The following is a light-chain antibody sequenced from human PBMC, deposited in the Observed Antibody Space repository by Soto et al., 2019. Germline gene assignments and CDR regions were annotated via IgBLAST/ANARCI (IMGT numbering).Light chain of an antibody. Sequence: DIQMTQSPSSLSASVGDRVTITCRASQTISSSLYWYQQKPGKAPKLLIYAASSLQSGVPSRFSGSGSGTDFTLTISSLQPEDFATYYCQQSYNTPRTFGQGTKVEVK. CDR2: AAS. CDR3: QQSYNTPRT. CDR1: QTISSS. V-gene: IGKV1-39*01. J-gene: IGKJ1*01.